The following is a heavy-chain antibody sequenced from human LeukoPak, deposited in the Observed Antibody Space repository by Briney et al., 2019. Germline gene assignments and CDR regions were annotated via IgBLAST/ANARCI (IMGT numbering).Heavy chain of an antibody. CDR2: INPNSGGT. D-gene: IGHD2-15*01. Sequence: GASVKVSCKASGYTFTGYYMHWVRQAPGQGLEWMGWINPNSGGTNYAQKFQGRVTMTRDTSISTAYMELSRLRSDDTAVYYCASGPGVVVVAATPFDYWGQGTLVTVSS. CDR1: GYTFTGYY. CDR3: ASGPGVVVVAATPFDY. V-gene: IGHV1-2*02. J-gene: IGHJ4*02.